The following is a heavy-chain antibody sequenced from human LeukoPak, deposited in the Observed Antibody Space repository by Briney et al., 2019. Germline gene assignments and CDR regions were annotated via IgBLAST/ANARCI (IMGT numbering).Heavy chain of an antibody. D-gene: IGHD1-26*01. CDR1: EFTFRSYS. CDR3: ARRGYHDYSGFDY. J-gene: IGHJ4*02. V-gene: IGHV3-21*01. Sequence: PGGSLRLSCAGSEFTFRSYSMHWVRQAPGKGLEWVSSISGSSSDIYYADSVKGRFTISRDNSKNSLYLQMKSLRAEDTALYYCARRGYHDYSGFDYWGQGTLVTVSS. CDR2: ISGSSSDI.